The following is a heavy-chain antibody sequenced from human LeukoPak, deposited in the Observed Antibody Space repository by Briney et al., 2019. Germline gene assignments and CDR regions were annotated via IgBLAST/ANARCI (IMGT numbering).Heavy chain of an antibody. CDR2: ISWNSGSI. D-gene: IGHD2/OR15-2a*01. CDR3: AKGGISRADAFDI. J-gene: IGHJ3*02. Sequence: GRSLRLSCAASGFTFDDYAMHWARQAPGKGLEWVSGISWNSGSIGYADSVKGRFTISRDNAKNSLYLQMNSLRAEDTALYYCAKGGISRADAFDIWGQGTMVTVSS. V-gene: IGHV3-9*01. CDR1: GFTFDDYA.